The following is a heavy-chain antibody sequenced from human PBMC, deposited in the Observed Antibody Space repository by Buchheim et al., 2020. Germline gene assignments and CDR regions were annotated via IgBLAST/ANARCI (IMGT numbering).Heavy chain of an antibody. V-gene: IGHV3-48*03. J-gene: IGHJ6*03. D-gene: IGHD6-6*01. CDR1: GFTFSNYE. CDR3: TTLGYSSSEVYYYYYMDV. CDR2: ITGSGKGV. Sequence: EVRLVESGGGLVQPGGSLRLSCAASGFTFSNYEMNWVRQAPGKGLEWVSYITGSGKGVYYADSVKGRFTISRDNAKDSLYLQMNSLKTEDTAVYYCTTLGYSSSEVYYYYYMDVWGKGTT.